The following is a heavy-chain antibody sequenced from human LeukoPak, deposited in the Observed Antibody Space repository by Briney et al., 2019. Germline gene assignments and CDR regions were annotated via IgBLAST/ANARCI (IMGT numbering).Heavy chain of an antibody. CDR3: AKDLSYGDMFDY. D-gene: IGHD4-17*01. CDR2: ISGSGGST. V-gene: IGHV3-23*01. CDR1: GFTFSSYA. J-gene: IGHJ4*02. Sequence: TGGSLRLSCAASGFTFSSYAMSRVRQAPGKGLEWVSAISGSGGSTYYADSVKGRFTISRDNSKNTLYLQMNSLRAEDTAVYYCAKDLSYGDMFDYWGQGTLVTVSS.